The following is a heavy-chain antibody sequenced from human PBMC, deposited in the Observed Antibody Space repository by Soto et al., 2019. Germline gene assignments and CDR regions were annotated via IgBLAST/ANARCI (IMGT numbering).Heavy chain of an antibody. V-gene: IGHV4-31*03. CDR2: IYYSGST. Sequence: QVQLQESGPGLVKPSQTLSLTCTVSGGSISSGGYYWSWIRQHPGKGLEWLWYIYYSGSTYNHPSLKSRLTIAVSTSKNPFPRNLSSVTAADTAVYYCVRLAIWGQGTMVTVSS. J-gene: IGHJ3*02. CDR1: GGSISSGGYY. CDR3: VRLAI.